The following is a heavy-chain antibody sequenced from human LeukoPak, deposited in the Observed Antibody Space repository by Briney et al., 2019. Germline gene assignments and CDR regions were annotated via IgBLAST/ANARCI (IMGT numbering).Heavy chain of an antibody. Sequence: LSLTCAVYGGSFSGYYWSWIRQAPGKGLEWVSYISSSGSTIYYADSVKGRFTISRDNAKNSLYLQMNSLRAEDTAVYYCARDSRSDSSGYYSWGQGTLVTVSS. CDR1: GGSFSGYY. J-gene: IGHJ4*02. CDR2: ISSSGSTI. D-gene: IGHD3-22*01. CDR3: ARDSRSDSSGYYS. V-gene: IGHV3-11*01.